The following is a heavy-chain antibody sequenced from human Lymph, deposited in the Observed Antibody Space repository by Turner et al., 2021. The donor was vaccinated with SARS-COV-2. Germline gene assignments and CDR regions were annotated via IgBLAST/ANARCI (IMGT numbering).Heavy chain of an antibody. D-gene: IGHD2-15*01. Sequence: EVQLVESGGGVVQPGGSLILSCAAPGSTFADYAMHWVRQAPGKGLEWVSLISGDGGGTYYADSVKGRFTISRDNSKNSLSLQMNSLRAEDTALYYCAKDPGYCSGGSCYSRTYFDFWGQGTLVTVSA. J-gene: IGHJ4*02. CDR2: ISGDGGGT. CDR1: GSTFADYA. V-gene: IGHV3-43*02. CDR3: AKDPGYCSGGSCYSRTYFDF.